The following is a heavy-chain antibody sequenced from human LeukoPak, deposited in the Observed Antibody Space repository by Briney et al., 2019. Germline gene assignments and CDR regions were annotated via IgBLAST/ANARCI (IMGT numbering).Heavy chain of an antibody. Sequence: GGSLRLSCAASGFTFSSYSMNWVRQAPGKGLEWVSSISSSSYIYYADSVKGRFTISRDNAKNSLYLQMNSLRAEDTAVYYCARDPDDFWSSYFTFDYWGQGTLVTVSS. V-gene: IGHV3-21*01. D-gene: IGHD3-3*01. CDR1: GFTFSSYS. J-gene: IGHJ4*02. CDR2: ISSSSYI. CDR3: ARDPDDFWSSYFTFDY.